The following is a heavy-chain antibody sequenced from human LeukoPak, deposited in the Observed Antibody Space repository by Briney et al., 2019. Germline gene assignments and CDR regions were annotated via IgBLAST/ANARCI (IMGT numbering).Heavy chain of an antibody. CDR2: IYTSGST. CDR3: ARAPAIAVAGVWFDP. CDR1: GASISSFY. J-gene: IGHJ5*02. D-gene: IGHD6-19*01. V-gene: IGHV4-4*07. Sequence: SETLSLTCTISGASISSFYWSWIRQPAGKGLEWIGRIYTSGSTNYNPSLKSRVTISVDTSKNQFSLKLSSVTAADTAVYYCARAPAIAVAGVWFDPWGQGTLVTVSS.